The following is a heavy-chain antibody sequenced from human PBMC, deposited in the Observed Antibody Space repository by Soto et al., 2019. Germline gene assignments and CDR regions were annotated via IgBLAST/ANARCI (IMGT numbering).Heavy chain of an antibody. D-gene: IGHD3-9*01. CDR1: SGSISSSNW. V-gene: IGHV4-4*02. CDR3: ARDTKLRYFRHYYYMDV. Sequence: SETLSLTCAVSSGSISSSNWWSWVRQPPGKGLEWIGEIYHSGSTNYNPSLKSRVTISVDKSKNQFSLKLSSVTAADTAVYYCARDTKLRYFRHYYYMDVWGKGTTVTVSS. CDR2: IYHSGST. J-gene: IGHJ6*03.